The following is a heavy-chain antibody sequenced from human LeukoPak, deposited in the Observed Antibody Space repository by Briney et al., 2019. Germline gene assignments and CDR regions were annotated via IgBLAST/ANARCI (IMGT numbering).Heavy chain of an antibody. J-gene: IGHJ4*02. D-gene: IGHD3-16*01. Sequence: SETLSLTCTVSGGSISSYYWSWIRQPPGKGLEWIGYIYYSGSTNYNPSLKSRATISVDTSKNQFSLKLSSVTAADTAVYYCARARMGEYFDYWGQGTLVTVSS. CDR1: GGSISSYY. CDR3: ARARMGEYFDY. V-gene: IGHV4-59*01. CDR2: IYYSGST.